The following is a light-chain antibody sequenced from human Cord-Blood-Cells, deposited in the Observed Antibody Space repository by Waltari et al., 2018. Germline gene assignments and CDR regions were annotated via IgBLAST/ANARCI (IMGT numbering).Light chain of an antibody. Sequence: QSALTQPASGSGSPGTPITISCTGTSSEVGGYNYVSWYQQHPGKAPKLMIYDVSNRPSGVSNRFSGSKSGNTASLTISGLQAEDEADYYCSSYTSSSTYVFGTGTKVTVL. V-gene: IGLV2-14*01. J-gene: IGLJ1*01. CDR3: SSYTSSSTYV. CDR2: DVS. CDR1: SSEVGGYNY.